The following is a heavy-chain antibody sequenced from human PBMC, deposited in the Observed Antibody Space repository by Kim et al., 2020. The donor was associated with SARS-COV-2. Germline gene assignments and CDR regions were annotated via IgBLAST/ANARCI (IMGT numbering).Heavy chain of an antibody. V-gene: IGHV4-59*01. J-gene: IGHJ6*02. CDR2: IYYSGST. Sequence: SETLSLTCTVSGGSISSYYWSWIRQPPGKGLEWIGYIYYSGSTNYNPSLKSRVTISVDTSKNQFSLKLSSVTAADTAVYYCARVTMVRGANPYYYYGMDVWGQGTTVTVSS. CDR3: ARVTMVRGANPYYYYGMDV. D-gene: IGHD3-10*01. CDR1: GGSISSYY.